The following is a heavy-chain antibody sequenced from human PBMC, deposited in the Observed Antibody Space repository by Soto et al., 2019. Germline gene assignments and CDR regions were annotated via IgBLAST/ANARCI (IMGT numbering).Heavy chain of an antibody. CDR1: GCNCGGYA. Sequence: GGSLRLSWTASGCNCGGYAMSWVRQAPGKGLEWVSAISGRGGSTYYADSVKGRFTISRDNSKNTLYLQMNSLRAEDTAVYYCAKEGYSSSWYLEYYFDYWGQGTLVTVSS. V-gene: IGHV3-23*01. D-gene: IGHD6-13*01. CDR2: ISGRGGST. CDR3: AKEGYSSSWYLEYYFDY. J-gene: IGHJ4*02.